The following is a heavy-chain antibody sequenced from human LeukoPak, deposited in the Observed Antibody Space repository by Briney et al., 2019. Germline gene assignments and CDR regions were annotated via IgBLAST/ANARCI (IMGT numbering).Heavy chain of an antibody. J-gene: IGHJ6*02. D-gene: IGHD3-10*01. V-gene: IGHV4-30-4*01. CDR2: IYYSGST. CDR1: GGSISSGDYY. Sequence: SQTLSLTCTVSGGSISSGDYYWSWIRQPPGKGLEWIGYIYYSGSTYYNPSLKSRVTISVDTSKNQFSLKLSSVAAADTAVYYCARDGSGGYYYYGMDVWGQGTTVTVSS. CDR3: ARDGSGGYYYYGMDV.